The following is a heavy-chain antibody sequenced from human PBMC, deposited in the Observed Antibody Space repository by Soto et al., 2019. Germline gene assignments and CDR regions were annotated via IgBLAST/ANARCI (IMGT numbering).Heavy chain of an antibody. CDR2: IYSGGST. J-gene: IGHJ2*01. V-gene: IGHV3-53*01. CDR1: GFTVSSNY. D-gene: IGHD6-19*01. CDR3: ARDMRSSGWHWYFDL. Sequence: PGGSLRLSCAASGFTVSSNYMSWVRQAPGKGLEWVSVIYSGGSTYYADSVKGRFTISRDNSKNTLYLQMNSLRAEDTAVYYCARDMRSSGWHWYFDLWGRGTLVTVSS.